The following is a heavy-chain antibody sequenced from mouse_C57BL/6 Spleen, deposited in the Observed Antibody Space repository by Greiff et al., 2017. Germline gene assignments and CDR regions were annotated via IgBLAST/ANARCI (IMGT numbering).Heavy chain of an antibody. J-gene: IGHJ4*01. D-gene: IGHD1-1*01. Sequence: QVHVKQSGPGLVQPSQSLSITCTASGFSLTSYGVHWVRQSPGQGLEWLGVIWRGGSTDYNAAFISRLSISKDNSKCQVFFKMNSLQADDTAIYYCARATTVVERDYAMDYWGQGTSVTVSS. V-gene: IGHV2-2*01. CDR2: IWRGGST. CDR3: ARATTVVERDYAMDY. CDR1: GFSLTSYG.